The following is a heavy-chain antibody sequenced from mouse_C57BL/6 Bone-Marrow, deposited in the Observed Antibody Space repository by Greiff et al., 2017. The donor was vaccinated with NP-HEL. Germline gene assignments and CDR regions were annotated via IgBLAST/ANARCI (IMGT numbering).Heavy chain of an antibody. J-gene: IGHJ3*01. V-gene: IGHV5-4*01. CDR1: GFTFSSYA. Sequence: EVKLLESGGGLVKPGASLKLSCAASGFTFSSYAMSWVRQTPEKRLEWVATISDGGSYTYYPDNVKGRFTISRDNSKNNLYLQMSQLKSEDTAVYYCAGDLGSPRQGFAYWGQGTLVTVSA. CDR3: AGDLGSPRQGFAY. CDR2: ISDGGSYT. D-gene: IGHD6-1*01.